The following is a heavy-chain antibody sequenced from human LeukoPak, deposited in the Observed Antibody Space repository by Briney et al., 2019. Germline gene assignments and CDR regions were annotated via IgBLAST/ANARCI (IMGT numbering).Heavy chain of an antibody. Sequence: SQTLSLTCTVSGGSISSGGYYWSWIRQPPGKGLEWIGYIYHSGSTYYNPSLKSRVTISVDRSKNQFSLKLSSVTAADTAVYYCARGVRGVRISDYWGQGTLVTVSS. CDR3: ARGVRGVRISDY. V-gene: IGHV4-30-2*01. CDR1: GGSISSGGYY. D-gene: IGHD3-10*01. J-gene: IGHJ4*02. CDR2: IYHSGST.